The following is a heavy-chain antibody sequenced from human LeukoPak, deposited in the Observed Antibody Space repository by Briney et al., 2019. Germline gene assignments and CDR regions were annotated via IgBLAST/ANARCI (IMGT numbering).Heavy chain of an antibody. CDR2: IYYSGST. D-gene: IGHD1-1*01. Sequence: PSETLSLTCTVSGGSINSRNYYWGWIRQPPGKGLEWIGNIYYSGSTNYNPSLKSRVTMSIDTSKNQFSLNLTSVIAADTAVYYCAKDTTAASWGPGTLVTVSS. J-gene: IGHJ4*02. V-gene: IGHV4-61*01. CDR3: AKDTTAAS. CDR1: GGSINSRNYY.